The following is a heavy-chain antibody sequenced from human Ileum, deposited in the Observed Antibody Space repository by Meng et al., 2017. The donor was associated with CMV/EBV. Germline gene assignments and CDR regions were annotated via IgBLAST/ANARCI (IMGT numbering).Heavy chain of an antibody. V-gene: IGHV3-66*01. CDR2: IYSGGIT. CDR1: GFIVSSNY. D-gene: IGHD3-16*01. Sequence: GLLVGSGGGLVQPGGSLRLSGAASGFIVSSNYMSWVRQPPGKGLEWVSVIYSGGITYYADSVKGRFTISRDNSKNTLFLQMNSLRAEDTAVYYCAREGAGYWGQGTLVTVSS. J-gene: IGHJ4*02. CDR3: AREGAGY.